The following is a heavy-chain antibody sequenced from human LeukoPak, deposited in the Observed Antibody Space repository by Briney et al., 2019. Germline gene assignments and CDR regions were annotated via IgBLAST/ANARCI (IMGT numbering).Heavy chain of an antibody. CDR3: AKHTREGASDTPFDY. CDR2: IYPGDSDT. CDR1: GYSFTNYW. J-gene: IGHJ4*02. V-gene: IGHV5-51*01. Sequence: GESLKISCKGSGYSFTNYWVGWVRQMPGKGLERMGIIYPGDSDTRYSPSFQGQVTISADKSINTAYLQWSSLKASDTAIYYCAKHTREGASDTPFDYWGQGTLVTVSS. D-gene: IGHD2-15*01.